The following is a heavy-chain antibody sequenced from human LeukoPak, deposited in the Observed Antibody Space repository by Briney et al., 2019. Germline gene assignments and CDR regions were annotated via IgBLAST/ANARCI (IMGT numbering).Heavy chain of an antibody. D-gene: IGHD2-21*02. J-gene: IGHJ6*03. CDR3: ARRVTYYYFFMDV. V-gene: IGHV1-2*02. CDR2: INPNSSGT. CDR1: GYTFTGYY. Sequence: VASVKVSCKASGYTFTGYYMHWVRQAPGQGLEWMGWINPNSSGTNYAQKFQGRVTMTRDTSISTAYMELSRLRSDDTAVYYCARRVTYYYFFMDVWGKGSTVTVSS.